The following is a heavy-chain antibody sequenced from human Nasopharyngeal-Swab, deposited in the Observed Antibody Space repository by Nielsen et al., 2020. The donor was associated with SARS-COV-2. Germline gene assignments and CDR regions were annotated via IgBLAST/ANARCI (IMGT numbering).Heavy chain of an antibody. Sequence: VRQAPGKGLGWIGEIYHSGSTNYNPSLKSRVTISVDKSKNQFSLKLSSVTAADTAVYYCARQPDRYYYDSSGYSDYWGQGTLVTVSS. CDR3: ARQPDRYYYDSSGYSDY. CDR2: IYHSGST. J-gene: IGHJ4*02. V-gene: IGHV4-4*02. D-gene: IGHD3-22*01.